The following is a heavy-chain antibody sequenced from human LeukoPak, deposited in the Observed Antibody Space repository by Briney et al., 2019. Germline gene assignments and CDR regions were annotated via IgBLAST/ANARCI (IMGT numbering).Heavy chain of an antibody. CDR2: ISGSGGST. CDR3: AKDPFAEPNTEDDY. J-gene: IGHJ4*02. V-gene: IGHV3-23*01. CDR1: GFTFSSYA. D-gene: IGHD5-18*01. Sequence: GGSLRLSCAASGFTFSSYAMSWVRQAPGKGLEWVSAISGSGGSTYYADSVKGRFTISRDNSKNTLYLQMNSLRAEDTAVYYCAKDPFAEPNTEDDYWGKGTLVTVSS.